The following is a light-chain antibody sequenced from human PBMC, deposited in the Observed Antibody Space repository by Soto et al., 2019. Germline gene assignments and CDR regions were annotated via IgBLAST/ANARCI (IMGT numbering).Light chain of an antibody. CDR1: QSVSSN. J-gene: IGKJ4*01. Sequence: EIVITQSPATLSVSPGEIATLSCRASQSVSSNLAWYQQKPGQAPRLLIYDASSRATGIPDRFSGGGSGTDFTLTISRLEPEDFAVYYCQQFSSYPLTFGGGTKVDIK. CDR3: QQFSSYPLT. CDR2: DAS. V-gene: IGKV3-20*01.